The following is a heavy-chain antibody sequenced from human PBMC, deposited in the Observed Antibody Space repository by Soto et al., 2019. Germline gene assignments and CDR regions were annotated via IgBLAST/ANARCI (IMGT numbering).Heavy chain of an antibody. D-gene: IGHD2-21*02. J-gene: IGHJ4*02. CDR2: IYYSGST. Sequence: QVQLQESGPGLVKPSQTLSLTCTVSGGSISSGDYYWSWIRQPPGKGLEWIGYIYYSGSTSYNPSLTSRVTIPVDTSKNQFSLKLSSVTAADTAVYYCARQSVVVTASIDYWGQGTLVTVSS. CDR3: ARQSVVVTASIDY. CDR1: GGSISSGDYY. V-gene: IGHV4-30-4*01.